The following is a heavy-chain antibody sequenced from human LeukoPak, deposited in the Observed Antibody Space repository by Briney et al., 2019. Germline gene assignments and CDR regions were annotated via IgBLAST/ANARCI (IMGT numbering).Heavy chain of an antibody. CDR3: AEGTTG. CDR1: GFTFSSYA. Sequence: GGSLRFSCAASGFTFSSYAMHWVRQAPGKGLEWVANINQDGSEKFYVDSVKGRFTISRDNAKNSLYLQMNSLRAEDTAVYYCAEGTTGWGQGTLVTVSS. CDR2: INQDGSEK. D-gene: IGHD1-1*01. V-gene: IGHV3-7*01. J-gene: IGHJ4*02.